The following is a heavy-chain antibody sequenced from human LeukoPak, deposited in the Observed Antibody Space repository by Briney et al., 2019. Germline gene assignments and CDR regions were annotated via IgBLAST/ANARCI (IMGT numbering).Heavy chain of an antibody. Sequence: SETLSLPCTVSGGSISSYYWSWIRQPPGKGLEGIGYIYYSESTNYNPSLKSRVTILVDTSKNHSSPTLGSVTTPGMAMYYCARVSGYDWESFCDYWGQGSLVTVSS. CDR3: ARVSGYDWESFCDY. V-gene: IGHV4-59*01. J-gene: IGHJ4*02. D-gene: IGHD5-12*01. CDR2: IYYSEST. CDR1: GGSISSYY.